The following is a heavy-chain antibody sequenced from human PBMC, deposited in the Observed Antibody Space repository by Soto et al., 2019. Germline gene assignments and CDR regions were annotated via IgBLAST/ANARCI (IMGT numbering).Heavy chain of an antibody. CDR1: GLSFCIDA. J-gene: IGHJ4*02. Sequence: PGWSLRLSCAACGLSFCIDAMSWACQAPKKELERVSSISGSGSSLYHADSVKGRFTISRDNSKNTLYLQMNSLRAEDTAVYYCAKNEYYGSGSYYFDYWGQGTLVTVSS. V-gene: IGHV3-23*01. CDR3: AKNEYYGSGSYYFDY. D-gene: IGHD3-10*01. CDR2: ISGSGSSL.